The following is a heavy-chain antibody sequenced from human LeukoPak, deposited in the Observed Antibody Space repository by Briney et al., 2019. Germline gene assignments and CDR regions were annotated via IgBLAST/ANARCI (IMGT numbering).Heavy chain of an antibody. CDR2: ISAYNGNT. V-gene: IGHV1-18*01. D-gene: IGHD2-21*02. Sequence: GASVKVSCKASGYTFTSYGISWVRQAPGQGLEWMGWISAYNGNTNYAQKLQGRVTMTTDTSTSTAYMELRSLRSEDTAVYYCARADAYCGGDCSFDYWGQGTLVTVSS. J-gene: IGHJ4*02. CDR3: ARADAYCGGDCSFDY. CDR1: GYTFTSYG.